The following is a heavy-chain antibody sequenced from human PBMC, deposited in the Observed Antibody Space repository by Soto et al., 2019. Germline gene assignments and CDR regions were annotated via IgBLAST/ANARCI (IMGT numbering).Heavy chain of an antibody. V-gene: IGHV4-31*03. CDR2: IYYSGST. CDR1: GGSISSGGYH. D-gene: IGHD6-6*01. Sequence: QVQLQESGPGLVKPSQTLSLTCTVSGGSISSGGYHWSWIRQHPGKGLEWIGYIYYSGSTYYNPSLKSRVTISVDTSKNQFSLKLSSVTAADMAVYYCARWVESSSSYAFDIWGQGTMVTVSS. CDR3: ARWVESSSSYAFDI. J-gene: IGHJ3*02.